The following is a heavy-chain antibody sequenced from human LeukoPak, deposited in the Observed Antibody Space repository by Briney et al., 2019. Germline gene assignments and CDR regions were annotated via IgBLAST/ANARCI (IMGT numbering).Heavy chain of an antibody. CDR3: VKDLYYDNSGYYSGAFDY. CDR1: GFTFKKYA. Sequence: GGSLRLSCSASGFTFKKYAMHWVRQAPGKGLEYVSAINSNGGRTYYADSVKGRFTISRDNSKDTLFLQMSSLRVEDTAVYYCVKDLYYDNSGYYSGAFDYWGQGTLVTVSS. J-gene: IGHJ4*02. D-gene: IGHD3-22*01. CDR2: INSNGGRT. V-gene: IGHV3-64D*06.